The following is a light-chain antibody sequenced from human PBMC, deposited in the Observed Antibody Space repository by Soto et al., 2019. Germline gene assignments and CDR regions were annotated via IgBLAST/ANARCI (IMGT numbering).Light chain of an antibody. Sequence: QSALTQPPSASGSPGQSVTISCTGTKSDIGVYDFVSWYQHHPGKAPRLIIYEVVQRPSGVPDRFSGSKSGNTASLTVSGLQAADEADYFCSSYTSTNTYVFGSGTKLTVL. CDR3: SSYTSTNTYV. CDR1: KSDIGVYDF. J-gene: IGLJ1*01. V-gene: IGLV2-8*01. CDR2: EVV.